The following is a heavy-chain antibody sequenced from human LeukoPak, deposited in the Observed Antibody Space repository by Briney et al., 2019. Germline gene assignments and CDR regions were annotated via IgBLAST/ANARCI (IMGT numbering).Heavy chain of an antibody. CDR3: ARRGLLYYDSSGYQLRTIYYFDY. V-gene: IGHV1-46*01. D-gene: IGHD3-22*01. J-gene: IGHJ4*02. CDR1: GYTFTSYY. Sequence: APVKVSCKASGYTFTSYYMHWVRQAPGQGLEWMGIINPSGGSTSYAQKFQGRVTMTRDTSTSTVYMELSSLRSEDTAVYYCARRGLLYYDSSGYQLRTIYYFDYWGQGTLVTVSS. CDR2: INPSGGST.